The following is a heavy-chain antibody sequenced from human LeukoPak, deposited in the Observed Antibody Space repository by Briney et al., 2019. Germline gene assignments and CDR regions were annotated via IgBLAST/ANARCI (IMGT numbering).Heavy chain of an antibody. V-gene: IGHV1-69*05. CDR2: IIPFLDTS. CDR1: GGTFSNYA. D-gene: IGHD5-12*01. CDR3: ARAQAGNYDWPLDL. Sequence: SVKVSCKASGGTFSNYALSWVRQAPGQGLEWMGAIIPFLDTSNYPPKFQDRVTITTDESTSTAYTELSSLRSDDTAVYHCARAQAGNYDWPLDLWGQETLVTVSS. J-gene: IGHJ5*02.